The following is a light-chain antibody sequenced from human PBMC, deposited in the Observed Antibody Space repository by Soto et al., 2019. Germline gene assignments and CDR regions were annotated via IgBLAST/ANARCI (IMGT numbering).Light chain of an antibody. CDR1: QSLLHSDGNTY. J-gene: IGKJ2*01. CDR2: KVS. Sequence: DIVMTQTPLSSPVTLGQPASISCKSSQSLLHSDGNTYLNWLQQRPGQPPRLLIYKVSNRFSGXPXRXIGSGAGTDFTLKISRVEAEDVGIYYCMQATQFRPYTFGQGTKLEIK. V-gene: IGKV2-24*01. CDR3: MQATQFRPYT.